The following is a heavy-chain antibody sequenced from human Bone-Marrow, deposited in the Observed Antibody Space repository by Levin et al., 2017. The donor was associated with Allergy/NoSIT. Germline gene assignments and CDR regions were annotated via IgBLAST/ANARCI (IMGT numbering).Heavy chain of an antibody. CDR3: AKDNSYYDTPYGDY. J-gene: IGHJ4*02. CDR1: GFTFSSYG. CDR2: ISYDGSNK. V-gene: IGHV3-30*18. D-gene: IGHD3-22*01. Sequence: GGSLRLSCAASGFTFSSYGMHWVRQAPGKGLEWVAVISYDGSNKYYADSVKGRFTISRDNSKNTLYLQMNSLRAEDTAVYYCAKDNSYYDTPYGDYWGQGTLVTVSS.